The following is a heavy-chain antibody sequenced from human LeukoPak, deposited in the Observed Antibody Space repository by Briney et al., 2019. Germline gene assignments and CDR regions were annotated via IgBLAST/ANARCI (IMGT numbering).Heavy chain of an antibody. J-gene: IGHJ4*02. CDR1: GYTFINYY. D-gene: IGHD5-18*01. CDR3: ARARGQLWRTNYFDY. Sequence: ASVKVSCTASGYTFINYYIPWVRQAPGQGLEWMGIINPLGGSTTYAQNFQGRITMTRDTSTSTVYMELSSLRSEDTAVYYCARARGQLWRTNYFDYWGQGTLVTVSS. V-gene: IGHV1-46*01. CDR2: INPLGGST.